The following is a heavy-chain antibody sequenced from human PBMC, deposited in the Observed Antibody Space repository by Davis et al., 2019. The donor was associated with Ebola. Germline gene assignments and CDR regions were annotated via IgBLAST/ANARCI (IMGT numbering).Heavy chain of an antibody. J-gene: IGHJ6*02. CDR3: EVAVAGTGYMDV. CDR1: GFTFSGSA. Sequence: PGGSLRLSCAAFGFTFSGSAMHWVRQASGKGLEWVGRIRSKANSYATAYAASVKGRFTISRDDSKNTAYLQMNSLKTEDTAVYYCEVAVAGTGYMDVWGQGTTVTVSS. D-gene: IGHD6-19*01. CDR2: IRSKANSYAT. V-gene: IGHV3-73*01.